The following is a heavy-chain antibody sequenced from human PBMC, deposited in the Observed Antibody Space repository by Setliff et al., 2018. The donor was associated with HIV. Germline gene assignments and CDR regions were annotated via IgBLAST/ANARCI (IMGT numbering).Heavy chain of an antibody. J-gene: IGHJ6*03. CDR1: GGSISSGSYY. CDR3: ARLPRGPDRSYYMDV. Sequence: SETLSLTCTVSGGSISSGSYYWSWIRQPAGKGLEWIGHIYTTGSTNYNPSLQSRVTISVDTSKNQFSLKLSSVTAADTAVYYCARLPRGPDRSYYMDVWGKGTTVT. CDR2: IYTTGST. V-gene: IGHV4-61*09.